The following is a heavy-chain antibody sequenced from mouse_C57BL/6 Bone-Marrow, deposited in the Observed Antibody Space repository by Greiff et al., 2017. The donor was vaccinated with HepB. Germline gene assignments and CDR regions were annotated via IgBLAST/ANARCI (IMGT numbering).Heavy chain of an antibody. Sequence: EVQVVESGGGLVQSGRSLRLSCATSGFTFSDFYMEWVRQAPGKGLEWIAASRNKANDYTTEYSASVKGRFIVSRDTSQSILYLQMNALRAEDTAIYYCAREDDYDRGGFAYWGQGTLVTVSA. CDR1: GFTFSDFY. D-gene: IGHD2-4*01. J-gene: IGHJ3*01. V-gene: IGHV7-1*01. CDR3: AREDDYDRGGFAY. CDR2: SRNKANDYTT.